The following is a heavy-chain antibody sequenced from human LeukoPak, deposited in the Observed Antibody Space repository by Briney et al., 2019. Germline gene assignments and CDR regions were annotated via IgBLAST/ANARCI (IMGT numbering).Heavy chain of an antibody. CDR3: ARGGYYYDSSGYPPFDY. CDR1: GGSISSYY. CDR2: IYYSGST. J-gene: IGHJ4*02. Sequence: SETLSLTCTVSGGSISSYYWSWIRQPPGKGLEWIGYIYYSGSTNYNPSLKSRVTISVDTSKNQFSLKLSSVTAADTAVYYCARGGYYYDSSGYPPFDYWGQGTLVTVSS. D-gene: IGHD3-22*01. V-gene: IGHV4-59*08.